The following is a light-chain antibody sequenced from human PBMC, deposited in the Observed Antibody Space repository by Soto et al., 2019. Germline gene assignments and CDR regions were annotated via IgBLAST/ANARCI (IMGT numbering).Light chain of an antibody. CDR2: AAS. J-gene: IGKJ2*01. Sequence: DIQMTQSPSSLSASVGDRVTITCRASQSISSYLNWYQQKPGKAPKLLIYAASSLQSWVPSRFSGSGSGTAFTLTYSSLQPEDFATLYCQQGYSTLTFRQGTKLDSK. V-gene: IGKV1-39*01. CDR1: QSISSY. CDR3: QQGYSTLT.